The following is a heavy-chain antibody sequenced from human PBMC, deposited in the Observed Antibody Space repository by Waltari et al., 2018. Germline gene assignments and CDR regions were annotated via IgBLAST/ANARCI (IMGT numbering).Heavy chain of an antibody. CDR2: IFPVFNKR. Sequence: QVQLVQSGAEVKNPGSSVTVSCKASGGTFVSYAVGWVRQAPGQGLEWMGGIFPVFNKRHSPQKFQARVTITADESTSTVNMELSSLLSEDTAVYFCARGPMTATGQGYFDVWGRGTPITVSS. V-gene: IGHV1-69*01. D-gene: IGHD5-18*01. J-gene: IGHJ2*01. CDR1: GGTFVSYA. CDR3: ARGPMTATGQGYFDV.